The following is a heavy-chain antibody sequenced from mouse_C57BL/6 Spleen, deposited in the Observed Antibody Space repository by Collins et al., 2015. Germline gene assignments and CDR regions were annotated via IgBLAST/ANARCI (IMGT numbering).Heavy chain of an antibody. V-gene: IGHV1-9*01. CDR2: ILPGIIST. CDR1: GYTFSNYW. J-gene: IGHJ2*01. CDR3: AGLDSDY. Sequence: QVQLQQSGAELMKPGASVKISCKATGYTFSNYWIEWVKQRPGHGLEWIGEILPGIISTNYNEKFKGKATFTADTPSNTAYMQLSSLTSEDSAVYYCAGLDSDYWGQGTTLTVSS.